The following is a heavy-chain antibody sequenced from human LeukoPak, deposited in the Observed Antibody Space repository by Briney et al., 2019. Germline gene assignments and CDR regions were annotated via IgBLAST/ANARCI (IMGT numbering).Heavy chain of an antibody. CDR2: LSGDGSST. J-gene: IGHJ4*02. V-gene: IGHV3-74*03. D-gene: IGHD4-17*01. Sequence: PGGSLRLSCVASGFTFSTYWMHWVRQAPGKGLLWVSRLSGDGSSTKYADSLKGRFTISRDNAKNTLYLQMSSLRAEDTAVYFCARASTTVLKLLDNWGQGTLVTVSS. CDR3: ARASTTVLKLLDN. CDR1: GFTFSTYW.